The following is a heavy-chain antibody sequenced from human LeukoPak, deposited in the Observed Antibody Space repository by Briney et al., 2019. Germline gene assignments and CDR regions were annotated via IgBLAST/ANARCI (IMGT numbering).Heavy chain of an antibody. V-gene: IGHV4-59*12. J-gene: IGHJ4*02. CDR1: GGSINSYY. CDR2: IYYSGST. D-gene: IGHD3-22*01. Sequence: SETLSLTCTVSGGSINSYYWSWFRQPPGKRLEWIGYIYYSGSTYYNPSLKSRVTISVDTSKNQFSLKLSSVTAADTAVYYCGLGYYDSSGWSPHFDYWGQGTLVTVSS. CDR3: GLGYYDSSGWSPHFDY.